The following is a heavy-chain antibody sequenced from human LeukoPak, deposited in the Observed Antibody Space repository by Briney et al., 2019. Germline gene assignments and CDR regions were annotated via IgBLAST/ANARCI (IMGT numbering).Heavy chain of an antibody. V-gene: IGHV3-11*06. J-gene: IGHJ5*02. D-gene: IGHD3-16*01. CDR2: ISSSSSYI. CDR1: GGSFSGYY. CDR3: ARDHPEGEFDGGWFDP. Sequence: LSLTCAVYGGSFSGYYWSWIRQPPGKGLEWVSYISSSSSYIYYADSVKGRFTISRDNAKNSLYLQMNSLRAEDTAVYYCARDHPEGEFDGGWFDPWGQGTLVTVSS.